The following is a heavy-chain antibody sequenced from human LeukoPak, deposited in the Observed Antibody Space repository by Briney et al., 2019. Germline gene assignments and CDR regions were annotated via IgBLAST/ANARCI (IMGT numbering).Heavy chain of an antibody. CDR2: FDPEDGET. Sequence: ASVKVSCKVSGYTLTELSMHWVRQAPGKGLEWMGGFDPEDGETIYAQKFQGRVTMTEDTSTDTAYMELSSLRSEDTAVYYCAADRILRYFDYFDYWGQGTLVPSPQ. J-gene: IGHJ4*02. D-gene: IGHD3-9*01. V-gene: IGHV1-24*01. CDR1: GYTLTELS. CDR3: AADRILRYFDYFDY.